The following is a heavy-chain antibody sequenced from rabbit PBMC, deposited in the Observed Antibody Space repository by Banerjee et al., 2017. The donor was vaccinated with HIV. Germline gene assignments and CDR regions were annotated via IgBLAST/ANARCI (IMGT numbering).Heavy chain of an antibody. Sequence: QSLEESGGDLVKPGASLALTCKASGFTISSSYYMCWVRQAPGKGLEWIACIGGGSSGSTWYASWAKGRFSISKTSSTTVILQVTSLTAADTATYFCARRDTNTYSGMDLWGPGTLVTVS. CDR3: ARRDTNTYSGMDL. J-gene: IGHJ6*01. D-gene: IGHD1-1*01. CDR1: GFTISSSYY. V-gene: IGHV1S40*01. CDR2: IGGGSSGST.